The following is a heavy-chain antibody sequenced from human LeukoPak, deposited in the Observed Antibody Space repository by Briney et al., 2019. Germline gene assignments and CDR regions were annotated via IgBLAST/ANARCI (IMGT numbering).Heavy chain of an antibody. CDR2: IYPGDSDT. CDR3: ARHNLSTSPLADWFDP. Sequence: GESLKISCKGSGYSFTSYWIGWVRQTPRKGLKWMGIIYPGDSDTRYSPSFQGQVTISADKSISTAYLQWSSLKASDTAMYYCARHNLSTSPLADWFDPWGQGTLVTVSS. V-gene: IGHV5-51*01. D-gene: IGHD6-13*01. J-gene: IGHJ5*02. CDR1: GYSFTSYW.